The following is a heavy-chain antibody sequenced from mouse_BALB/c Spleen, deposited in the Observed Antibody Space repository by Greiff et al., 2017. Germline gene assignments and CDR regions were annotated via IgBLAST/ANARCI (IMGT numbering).Heavy chain of an antibody. V-gene: IGHV5-6-5*01. J-gene: IGHJ4*01. CDR1: GFTFSSYA. CDR3: ARFITKFYAMDY. D-gene: IGHD1-2*01. CDR2: ISSGGST. Sequence: EVKLVESGGGLVKPGGSLKLSCAASGFTFSSYAMSWVRQPPEKRLEWVASISSGGSTYYPDSVKGRFTISRDNARNILYLQMSSLRSEDTAMYYCARFITKFYAMDYWGQGTSVTVAS.